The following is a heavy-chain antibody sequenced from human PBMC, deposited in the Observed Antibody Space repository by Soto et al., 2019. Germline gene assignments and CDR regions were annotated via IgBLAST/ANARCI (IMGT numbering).Heavy chain of an antibody. V-gene: IGHV3-53*01. CDR3: ARLAVAEYYFDY. CDR2: IYSGGST. D-gene: IGHD6-19*01. Sequence: EVQLVESGGGLIQPGGSLRLSCAASGFTVSSNYMSWVRQAPGKGLEWVSVIYSGGSTYYADSVKGRFTISRDNSKNTLCIQMNSLRAEDTAVYYCARLAVAEYYFDYWGQGTLVTVSS. J-gene: IGHJ4*02. CDR1: GFTVSSNY.